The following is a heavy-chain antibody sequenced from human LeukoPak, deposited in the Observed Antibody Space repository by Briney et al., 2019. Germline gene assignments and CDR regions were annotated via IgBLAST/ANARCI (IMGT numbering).Heavy chain of an antibody. D-gene: IGHD3-22*01. Sequence: PGGSLRLSCAASGFTFSSYAISWVRQAPGKGLEWVSAISGSGGSTYYADSVKGRFTISRDNSKNTLYLQMNSLRAEDTAVYYCAKDRVITMIVVHFDYWGQGTLVTVSS. CDR2: ISGSGGST. CDR3: AKDRVITMIVVHFDY. V-gene: IGHV3-23*01. CDR1: GFTFSSYA. J-gene: IGHJ4*02.